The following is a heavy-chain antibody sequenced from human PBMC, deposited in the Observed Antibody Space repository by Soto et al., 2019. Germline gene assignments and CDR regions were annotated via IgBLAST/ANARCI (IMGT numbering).Heavy chain of an antibody. J-gene: IGHJ5*02. CDR1: GFTFSSYA. CDR2: ISGSGGST. CDR3: AKDPGAWPHHKWFDP. Sequence: EVQLLESGGGLVQPGGSLRLSCAASGFTFSSYAMSWVRQAPGKGLEWVSAISGSGGSTYYADSVKGRFTISRDNSKNTLYLQMTSLRAEDTAVYYCAKDPGAWPHHKWFDPWGQGTLVTVSS. D-gene: IGHD3-10*01. V-gene: IGHV3-23*01.